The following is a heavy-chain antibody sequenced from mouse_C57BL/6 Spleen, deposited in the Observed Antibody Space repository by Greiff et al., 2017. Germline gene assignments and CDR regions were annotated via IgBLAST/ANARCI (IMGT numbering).Heavy chain of an antibody. Sequence: QVHVKQPGAELVKPGASVKLSCKASGYTFTSYWMHWVKQRPGRGLEWIGRIDPNSGGTKYNEKFKSKATLTVDKHSSTAYMQLSSLTSDDSAVYYCARWSITKDYWGQGTTLTVSS. CDR3: ARWSITKDY. CDR1: GYTFTSYW. CDR2: IDPNSGGT. J-gene: IGHJ2*01. D-gene: IGHD1-1*01. V-gene: IGHV1-72*01.